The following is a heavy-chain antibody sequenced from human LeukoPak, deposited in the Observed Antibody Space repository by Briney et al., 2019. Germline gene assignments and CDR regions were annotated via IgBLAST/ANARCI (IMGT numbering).Heavy chain of an antibody. D-gene: IGHD4-23*01. V-gene: IGHV1-18*01. CDR3: ARDPGTTVVTPKGDAFDI. CDR2: ISAYNGNT. Sequence: GASVKVSCKASGYTFTSYGISWVRQAPGQGLEWMGWISAYNGNTNYAQKLQGRVTMTTDTSTSTAYMELRSLRSDDTAVYYCARDPGTTVVTPKGDAFDIWGQGTVVTVSS. CDR1: GYTFTSYG. J-gene: IGHJ3*02.